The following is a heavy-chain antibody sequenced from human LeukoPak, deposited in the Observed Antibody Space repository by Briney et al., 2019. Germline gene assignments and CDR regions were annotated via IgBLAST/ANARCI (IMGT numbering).Heavy chain of an antibody. CDR3: ARMQRLGYYYYYYMDV. CDR1: GGSISSYY. V-gene: IGHV4-4*09. D-gene: IGHD6-25*01. CDR2: IYTSGST. Sequence: SETLSLTCTVSGGSISSYYWSWIRQPPGKGLEWIGYIYTSGSTNYNPSLKSRVTISVDTSKNQFSLKLSSVTAADTAVYYCARMQRLGYYYYYYMDVWGKGTTVTVSS. J-gene: IGHJ6*03.